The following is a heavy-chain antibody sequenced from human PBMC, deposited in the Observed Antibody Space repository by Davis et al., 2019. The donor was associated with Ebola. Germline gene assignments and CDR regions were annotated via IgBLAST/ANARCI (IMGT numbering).Heavy chain of an antibody. CDR1: AFTFRDHY. CDR3: TRGYSSVDIYAFDV. Sequence: GESLKISCVDSAFTFRDHYMDCVRQAPGKGLEWVGRTANRGNSYTTEYAASVKDRFSISRDDSKRSVFLQMNSLRTEDTALYYCTRGYSSVDIYAFDVWGPGTMVTVSS. CDR2: TANRGNSYTT. J-gene: IGHJ3*01. D-gene: IGHD2-2*03. V-gene: IGHV3-72*01.